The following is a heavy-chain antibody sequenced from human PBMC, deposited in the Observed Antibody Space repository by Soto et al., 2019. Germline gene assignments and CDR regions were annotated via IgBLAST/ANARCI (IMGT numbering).Heavy chain of an antibody. CDR1: GYSFTNYW. CDR3: ARHGRSKSYGGLD. Sequence: PGESLKISCQASGYSFTNYWITWVRQMPGKGLECMGRIDPSDSYTDYSPSFQGHVTISADKSIRTAYLHWSSLEASDTAMYYCARHGRSKSYGGLDWGQGTQVTVSS. V-gene: IGHV5-10-1*01. J-gene: IGHJ4*02. D-gene: IGHD2-15*01. CDR2: IDPSDSYT.